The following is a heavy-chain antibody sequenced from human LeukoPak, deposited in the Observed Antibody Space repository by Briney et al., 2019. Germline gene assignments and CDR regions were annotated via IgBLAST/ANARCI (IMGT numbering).Heavy chain of an antibody. D-gene: IGHD6-19*01. CDR3: ARDIGSSGWYRFFDY. V-gene: IGHV1-46*01. CDR2: INPSGGST. J-gene: IGHJ4*02. CDR1: GYTFTSYY. Sequence: ASVKVSCKASGYTFTSYYMHWVRQAPGQGLEWMGIINPSGGSTSYAQKFQGRVTMTEDTSTDTAYMELSSLRSEDTAVYYCARDIGSSGWYRFFDYWGQGTLVTVSS.